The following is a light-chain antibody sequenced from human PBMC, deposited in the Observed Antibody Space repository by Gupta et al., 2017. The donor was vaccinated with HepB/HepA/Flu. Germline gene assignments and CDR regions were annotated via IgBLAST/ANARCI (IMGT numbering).Light chain of an antibody. CDR2: DVT. J-gene: IGLJ3*02. V-gene: IGLV2-14*01. Sequence: QSALTPPASVSESTGQSITISCTGSSSDIGSDNYVSWYQQHPGKAPKLIIFDVTNRPSGLSDRFSGSKSGNTASLTISGLQAEDEADYYCSSFTTSSTWVFGGGTKLTVL. CDR3: SSFTTSSTWV. CDR1: SSDIGSDNY.